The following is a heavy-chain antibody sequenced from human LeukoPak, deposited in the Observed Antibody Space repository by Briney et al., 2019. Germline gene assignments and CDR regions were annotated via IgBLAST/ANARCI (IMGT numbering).Heavy chain of an antibody. CDR3: AREPYGSDAFDI. V-gene: IGHV3-33*01. J-gene: IGHJ3*02. Sequence: PGGSLRLSCAASGFTFSSYGMHWVRQAPGKGLEWVAVIWYDGSNKYYADSVKGRFTISRDNSKNTLYLQMNSLGAEDTAVYYCAREPYGSDAFDIWGQGTMVTVSS. D-gene: IGHD3-10*01. CDR1: GFTFSSYG. CDR2: IWYDGSNK.